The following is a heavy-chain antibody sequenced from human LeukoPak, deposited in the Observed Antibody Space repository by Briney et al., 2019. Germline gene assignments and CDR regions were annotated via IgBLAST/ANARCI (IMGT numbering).Heavy chain of an antibody. CDR2: ISSGGSTI. CDR1: GFIFSSYE. V-gene: IGHV3-48*03. Sequence: GGSLRLSCAASGFIFSSYEMNWVRQAPGKGLEWVSYISSGGSTIFYADSVKGRFTISRDNAKNSLYLQMNSLRAEDTAVYYCARNPHSSGWYPLDYWGQGTLVTVSS. CDR3: ARNPHSSGWYPLDY. J-gene: IGHJ4*02. D-gene: IGHD6-19*01.